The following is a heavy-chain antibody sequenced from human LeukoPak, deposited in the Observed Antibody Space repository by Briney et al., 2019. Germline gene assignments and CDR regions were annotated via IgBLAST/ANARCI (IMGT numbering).Heavy chain of an antibody. J-gene: IGHJ4*02. CDR2: IRNDASVK. CDR1: GFTFSSYA. CDR3: VQDGSDYDFDQ. D-gene: IGHD4-17*01. Sequence: PGGSLRLSCAVSGFTFSSYAMHWVRQAPGKGLEWVAYIRNDASVKYYADSVKGRFTISRDNSKNTLYVQMTSLRGEDTAVYHCVQDGSDYDFDQWGQGTLVTVSS. V-gene: IGHV3-30*02.